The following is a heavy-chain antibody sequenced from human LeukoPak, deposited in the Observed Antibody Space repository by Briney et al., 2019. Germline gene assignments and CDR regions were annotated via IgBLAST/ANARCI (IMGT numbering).Heavy chain of an antibody. J-gene: IGHJ4*02. D-gene: IGHD2-15*01. V-gene: IGHV3-7*01. CDR1: GFTFSHFW. CDR2: IKKTGSET. Sequence: GGSLRLSCAASGFTFSHFWMSWVRQAPGKGLEWVAYIKKTGSETYYVDSVKGRFTITRNNTRNSLFLQMYSLRAEDTAVYFCAREDGYCSGGNCYSYFDSWGQGTLVTVSS. CDR3: AREDGYCSGGNCYSYFDS.